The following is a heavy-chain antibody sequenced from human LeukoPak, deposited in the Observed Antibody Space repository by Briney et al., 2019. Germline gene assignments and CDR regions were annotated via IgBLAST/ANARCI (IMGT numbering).Heavy chain of an antibody. CDR2: MNPNSGNT. D-gene: IGHD6-19*01. Sequence: ASVKVSCKASGYTFTSYDINWVRQATGQGLEWVGWMNPNSGNTGYAQKFQGRVTMTRNTSISTAYMELSSLRSEDMAMYYCARDLPGIAVEGAFDIWGQGTMVIVSS. J-gene: IGHJ3*02. V-gene: IGHV1-8*01. CDR3: ARDLPGIAVEGAFDI. CDR1: GYTFTSYD.